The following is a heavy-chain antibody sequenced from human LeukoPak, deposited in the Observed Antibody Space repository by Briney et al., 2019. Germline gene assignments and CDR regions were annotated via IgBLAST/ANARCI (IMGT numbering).Heavy chain of an antibody. V-gene: IGHV3-23*01. J-gene: IGHJ4*02. CDR2: IYENGGTT. D-gene: IGHD2-21*01. CDR1: GFTFRSHA. CDR3: AKDFRIGYSAHFDY. Sequence: GGSLGLSCVGSGFTFRSHAMSWVRQAPEKGLEFVSGIYENGGTTYYADSVKGRFSISRDNSKNTLYLQMDSLRGEDTAVYYCAKDFRIGYSAHFDYWGQGALVTVSS.